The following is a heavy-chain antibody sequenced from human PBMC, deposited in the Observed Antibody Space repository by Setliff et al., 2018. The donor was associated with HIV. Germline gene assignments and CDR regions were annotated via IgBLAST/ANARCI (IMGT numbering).Heavy chain of an antibody. CDR2: ISRTSSSI. Sequence: GSLRLSCGVSGFTFSSYSMNWVRQAPGKGLGWVSFISRTSSSIYYVDSVKGRFTISRDNAKNSLYLQMDSLRPEDTAVYYCARELYGSGSALAYWGQGTQVTVPQ. D-gene: IGHD3-10*01. J-gene: IGHJ4*02. CDR1: GFTFSSYS. V-gene: IGHV3-21*01. CDR3: ARELYGSGSALAY.